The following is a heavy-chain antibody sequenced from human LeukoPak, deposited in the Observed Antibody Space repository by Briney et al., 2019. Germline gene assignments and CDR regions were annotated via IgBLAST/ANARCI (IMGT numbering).Heavy chain of an antibody. CDR3: SAHGY. D-gene: IGHD3-9*01. CDR2: ILPGGRES. Sequence: GGSLRLSCVVSGYSFSTNMMTWVRQAPGKGLEWVATILPGGRESYRVDSGKGRFTISRDNAKNSLYLQMNILRAEDTAVYYLSAHGYWGQGTLVTVTS. V-gene: IGHV3-7*01. J-gene: IGHJ4*02. CDR1: GYSFSTNM.